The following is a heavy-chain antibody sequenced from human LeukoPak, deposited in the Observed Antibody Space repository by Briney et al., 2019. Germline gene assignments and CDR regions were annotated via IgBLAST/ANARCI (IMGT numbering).Heavy chain of an antibody. Sequence: ASVKVSCKVSGYTFTSYDINWVRQATGQGLEWMGWMNPNSGNTGYAQKFQGRVTMTRNTSISTAYMELSSLRSEDAAVYYCARGGGGSYLLYYGMDVWGQGTTVTVSS. V-gene: IGHV1-8*01. D-gene: IGHD1-26*01. J-gene: IGHJ6*02. CDR2: MNPNSGNT. CDR3: ARGGGGSYLLYYGMDV. CDR1: GYTFTSYD.